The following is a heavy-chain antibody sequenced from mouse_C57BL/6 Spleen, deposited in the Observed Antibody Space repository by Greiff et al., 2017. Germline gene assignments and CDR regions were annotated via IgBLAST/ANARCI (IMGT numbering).Heavy chain of an antibody. CDR1: GYSFTDYN. V-gene: IGHV1-39*01. D-gene: IGHD2-1*01. Sequence: EVKLMESGPELVKPGASVKISCKASGYSFTDYNMNWVKQSNGKSLEWIGVINPNYGTTSYNQKFKGKATLTVDQSSSTAYMQLNSLTSEDSAVYYCARPHGNYGHYYAMDYWGQGTSVTVSS. J-gene: IGHJ4*01. CDR2: INPNYGTT. CDR3: ARPHGNYGHYYAMDY.